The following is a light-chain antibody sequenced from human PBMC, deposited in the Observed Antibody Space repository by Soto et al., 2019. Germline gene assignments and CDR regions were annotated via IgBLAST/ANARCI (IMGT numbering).Light chain of an antibody. CDR1: SSDIDTYNY. V-gene: IGLV2-14*01. Sequence: QSALTQPASVSGSPGQSITISCTGTSSDIDTYNYVSWYQQHPGKAPKLIIYEVTNRPSGVSNRFSGSKSGDTASLTITGLRAEDEADYYCSSYTSSTDYVFGTGTKLIVL. J-gene: IGLJ1*01. CDR2: EVT. CDR3: SSYTSSTDYV.